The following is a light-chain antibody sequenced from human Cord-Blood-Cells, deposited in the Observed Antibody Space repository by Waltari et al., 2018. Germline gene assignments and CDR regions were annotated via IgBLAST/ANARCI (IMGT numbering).Light chain of an antibody. CDR2: DVS. CDR3: SSYTSSSILYV. V-gene: IGLV2-14*01. Sequence: QSALTQPASVSGSPGQSITISCTGTSSDVGGYNYVSWYQQHPGKAPKLMIYDVSKRPSGVSNLFSGSKSGNTASLTISGLQAEDEADYYCSSYTSSSILYVFGTGTKVTVL. CDR1: SSDVGGYNY. J-gene: IGLJ1*01.